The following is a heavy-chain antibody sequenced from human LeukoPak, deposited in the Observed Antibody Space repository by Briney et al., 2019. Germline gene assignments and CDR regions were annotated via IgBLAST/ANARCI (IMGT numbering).Heavy chain of an antibody. CDR1: GFTFSSCA. V-gene: IGHV3-64*01. CDR2: ISGNGGST. Sequence: GGSLRLSRAASGFTFSSCAMHWVRQAPGKGLEYVSGISGNGGSTDYANSVKDRLTISRDNSKNTLYLQMGSLRAEDMAVYYCARDYFGSGSYGYFDYWGQAPMATVSS. J-gene: IGHJ4*02. D-gene: IGHD3-10*01. CDR3: ARDYFGSGSYGYFDY.